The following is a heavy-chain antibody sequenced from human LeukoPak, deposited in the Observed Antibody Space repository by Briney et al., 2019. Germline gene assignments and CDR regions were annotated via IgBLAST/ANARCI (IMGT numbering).Heavy chain of an antibody. Sequence: ASVKVSCKASGYTFTSYYMHWVRQAPGQGLEWMGIIDPRGGSTSYAQKFQGRVTMTRDTSTSTVYMELSSLRSEDTAVYYCARCDYGDYKADYWGQGTLVTVSS. D-gene: IGHD4-17*01. CDR1: GYTFTSYY. J-gene: IGHJ4*02. CDR2: IDPRGGST. CDR3: ARCDYGDYKADY. V-gene: IGHV1-46*01.